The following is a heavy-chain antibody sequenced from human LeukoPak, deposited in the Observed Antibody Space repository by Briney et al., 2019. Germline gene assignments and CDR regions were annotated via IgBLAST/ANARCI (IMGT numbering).Heavy chain of an antibody. V-gene: IGHV3-7*03. Sequence: PGGSLRLSCAASGFSFSSYWMSWVCQAPGKVLEWVANIKQDGSDKYYLTSVRGRFTISRDNAKNSLFLQMNSLRVEDTAVYYCARGGGHLDCWGQGTLVTVSS. D-gene: IGHD4-23*01. CDR3: ARGGGHLDC. CDR2: IKQDGSDK. J-gene: IGHJ4*02. CDR1: GFSFSSYW.